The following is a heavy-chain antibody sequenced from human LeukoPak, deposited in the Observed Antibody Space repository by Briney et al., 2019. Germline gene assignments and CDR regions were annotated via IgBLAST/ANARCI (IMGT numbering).Heavy chain of an antibody. V-gene: IGHV4-4*07. CDR2: IYTSGST. D-gene: IGHD6-13*01. J-gene: IGHJ4*02. CDR1: GGSISSYY. Sequence: SETLSLTCTVSGGSISSYYWSWIRQPAGKGLEWSGRIYTSGSTNYNPSLKSRVTMSVETSKNQFSLKLSSVTAADTAVDYCATLGYSSSLLDYWGQGTLVTVSS. CDR3: ATLGYSSSLLDY.